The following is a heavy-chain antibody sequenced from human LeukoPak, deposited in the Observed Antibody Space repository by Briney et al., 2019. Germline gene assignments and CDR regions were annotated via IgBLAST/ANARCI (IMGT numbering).Heavy chain of an antibody. D-gene: IGHD2-15*01. Sequence: SETLSLTCSVSGGSISSYYWNWIRQPPGKGLEWIGYIYYSGTSNYNPSLKSRVTISVDTSKNQFSLKLSSATAADTAVYYCARDRGYCSGGSCYSIDWFDPWGQGTLVTVSS. V-gene: IGHV4-59*01. CDR2: IYYSGTS. CDR3: ARDRGYCSGGSCYSIDWFDP. J-gene: IGHJ5*02. CDR1: GGSISSYY.